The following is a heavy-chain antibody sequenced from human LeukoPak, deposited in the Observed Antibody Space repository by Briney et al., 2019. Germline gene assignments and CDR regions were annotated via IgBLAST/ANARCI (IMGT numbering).Heavy chain of an antibody. D-gene: IGHD3-10*01. J-gene: IGHJ6*03. V-gene: IGHV4-34*01. CDR1: GGSFSGYY. CDR3: ARRGGERWGYYYYYYMDV. CDR2: INHSGST. Sequence: SETLSLTCAVYGGSFSGYYWSWIRQPPGKGLEWIGEINHSGSTNYNPSLKSRVTISVDTSKNQFSLKLSSVTAADTVVYYCARRGGERWGYYYYYYMDVWGKGTTVTISS.